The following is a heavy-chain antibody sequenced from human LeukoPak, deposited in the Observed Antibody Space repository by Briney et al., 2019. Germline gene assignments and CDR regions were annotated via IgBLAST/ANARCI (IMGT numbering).Heavy chain of an antibody. CDR3: ARDRRYGSRSYDGFDP. V-gene: IGHV4-31*03. D-gene: IGHD3-10*01. Sequence: SQTLSLTCTVSGGSISSGGYYWNWIRQHPGKGLEWIGYIYYSGSTYYNPSLKSRVTISVDTSKNQFSLKLSSATAADTAVYYCARDRRYGSRSYDGFDPWGQGTLVTVSS. CDR2: IYYSGST. CDR1: GGSISSGGYY. J-gene: IGHJ5*02.